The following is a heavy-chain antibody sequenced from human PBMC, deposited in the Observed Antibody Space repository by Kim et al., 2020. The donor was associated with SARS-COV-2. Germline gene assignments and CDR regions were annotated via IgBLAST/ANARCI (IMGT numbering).Heavy chain of an antibody. CDR3: ATQNYDFWSGYPSWFDP. J-gene: IGHJ5*02. V-gene: IGHV4-39*01. Sequence: SETLSLTCTVSGGSISSSSYYWGWIRQPPGKGLEWIGSIYYSGSTYYNPSLKSRVTISVDTSKNQFSLKLSSVTAADTAVYYCATQNYDFWSGYPSWFDPWGQGTLVTVSS. CDR2: IYYSGST. D-gene: IGHD3-3*01. CDR1: GGSISSSSYY.